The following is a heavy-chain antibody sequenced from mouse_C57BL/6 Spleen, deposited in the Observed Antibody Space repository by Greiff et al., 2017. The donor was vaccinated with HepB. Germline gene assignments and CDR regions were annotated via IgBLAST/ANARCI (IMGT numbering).Heavy chain of an antibody. V-gene: IGHV1-55*01. Sequence: QVQLQQPGAELVKPGASVKLSCKASGYTFTSYWITWVKQRPGQGLEWIGDIYPGSGSTNYNEKFKNKATMTVDTSSSTAYMQLSSLTAEDAAVYYGASGDDGYDGGFAYWGQGTLVTVSA. CDR1: GYTFTSYW. CDR2: IYPGSGST. CDR3: ASGDDGYDGGFAY. J-gene: IGHJ3*01. D-gene: IGHD2-2*01.